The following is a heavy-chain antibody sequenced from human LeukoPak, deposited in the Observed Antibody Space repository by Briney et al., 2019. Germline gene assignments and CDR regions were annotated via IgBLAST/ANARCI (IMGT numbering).Heavy chain of an antibody. J-gene: IGHJ4*02. CDR1: GYTFTGYY. V-gene: IGHV1-2*02. CDR3: ARVRERTTSAAAY. D-gene: IGHD4-17*01. Sequence: ASVKVSCKASGYTFTGYYIHWVRQAPGQGREWMGWINPNSGATNYAQRFQGRVTMTRDTSISTAYMELSSLTSDDTGVYFCARVRERTTSAAAYWGQGTLVTVSS. CDR2: INPNSGAT.